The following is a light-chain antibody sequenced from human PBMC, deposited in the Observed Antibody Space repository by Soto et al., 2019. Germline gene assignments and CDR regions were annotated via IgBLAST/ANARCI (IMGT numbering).Light chain of an antibody. CDR1: QSITSN. CDR2: GAS. Sequence: IVMTQSPATLSVSPGERATLSCRASQSITSNLAWYQQKPGQAPRLLIYGASTRATGIPARFSGSGSGTEFTLTISSLQSEDFAVYYCQQYNAWRTFGQGTKVEIX. J-gene: IGKJ1*01. CDR3: QQYNAWRT. V-gene: IGKV3-15*01.